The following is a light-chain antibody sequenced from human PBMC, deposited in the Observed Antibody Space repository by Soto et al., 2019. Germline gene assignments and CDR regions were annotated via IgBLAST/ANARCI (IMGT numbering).Light chain of an antibody. CDR1: QSVSSY. V-gene: IGKV3-11*01. CDR3: QQRSNWPPWT. CDR2: DAS. J-gene: IGKJ1*01. Sequence: DIVLTQSPATLSLSPGDRATLSCRASQSVSSYLAWYQQKPGQAPRLLIYDASNRATGIPARFSGSGSGTAFTLTISSLEPEDFVVYYCQQRSNWPPWTFGQGTKVEIK.